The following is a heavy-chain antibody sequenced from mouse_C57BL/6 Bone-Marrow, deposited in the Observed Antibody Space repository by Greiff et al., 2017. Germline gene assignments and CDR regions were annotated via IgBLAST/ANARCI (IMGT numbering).Heavy chain of an antibody. CDR1: GFTFSSYT. D-gene: IGHD2-3*01. Sequence: EVQLVESGGGLVKPGGSLKLSCAASGFTFSSYTMSWVRQTPEKRLEWVATISGGGGNTYYPDSVKGRFTISRDNAKNTLYLQMSSLRSEDTDLYYCARHGYYSYWYFDVWGTGTTVTVSS. V-gene: IGHV5-9*01. CDR2: ISGGGGNT. J-gene: IGHJ1*03. CDR3: ARHGYYSYWYFDV.